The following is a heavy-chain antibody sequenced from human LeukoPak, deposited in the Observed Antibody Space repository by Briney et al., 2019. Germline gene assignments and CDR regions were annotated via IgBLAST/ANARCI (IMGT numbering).Heavy chain of an antibody. CDR3: AKIPYGDYVLDYYYYMDV. D-gene: IGHD4-17*01. V-gene: IGHV3-23*01. CDR2: ISGSGGST. Sequence: GGSLRLSCAASGFTFSSYGMSWVRQAPGKGLEWVSAISGSGGSTYYADSVKGRFTISRDNSKNTLYLQMYSLRAEDTAVYYCAKIPYGDYVLDYYYYMDVWGKGTTVTISS. J-gene: IGHJ6*03. CDR1: GFTFSSYG.